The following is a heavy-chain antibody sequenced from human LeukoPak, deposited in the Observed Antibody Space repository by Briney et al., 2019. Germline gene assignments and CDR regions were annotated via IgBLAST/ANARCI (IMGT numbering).Heavy chain of an antibody. CDR2: INPNSGGT. CDR1: GYTFTAYY. V-gene: IGHV1-2*02. J-gene: IGHJ6*03. D-gene: IGHD6-19*01. Sequence: ASVKVSCKTSGYTFTAYYMHWVRRAPGQGLEWMGWINPNSGGTIYAQNFQGRITMTGDPSIGTAYMELGSLRSDDTAVYFCARADSRGHYYYYMDVWGNGTAVTVSS. CDR3: ARADSRGHYYYYMDV.